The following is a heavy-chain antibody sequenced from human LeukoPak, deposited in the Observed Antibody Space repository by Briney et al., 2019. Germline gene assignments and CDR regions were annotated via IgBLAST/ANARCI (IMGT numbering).Heavy chain of an antibody. Sequence: GGSLRLSCAASGFTFSNYWMHWVRQAPGKGLVWVSRINTDGSSTSYVDSVKGRFTISRDNAKNTLYLQMNSLRTEDTAVYYCARSAAAGRIVATFGYWGQGTLVTVSS. D-gene: IGHD5-12*01. J-gene: IGHJ4*02. CDR3: ARSAAAGRIVATFGY. V-gene: IGHV3-74*01. CDR1: GFTFSNYW. CDR2: INTDGSST.